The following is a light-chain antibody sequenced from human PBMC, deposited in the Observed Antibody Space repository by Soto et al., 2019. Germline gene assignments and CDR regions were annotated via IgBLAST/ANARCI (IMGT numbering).Light chain of an antibody. Sequence: DIQLTQSPSSLSASVGDRVTITCRSSQNINAYLNWYQQKAGKAPELLIYAASNLQSGVPPRFSGSGSGTEFALIISSLQPEDSATYFCQQSYIIPRTFGQGTRWIS. CDR1: QNINAY. V-gene: IGKV1-39*01. CDR3: QQSYIIPRT. CDR2: AAS. J-gene: IGKJ1*01.